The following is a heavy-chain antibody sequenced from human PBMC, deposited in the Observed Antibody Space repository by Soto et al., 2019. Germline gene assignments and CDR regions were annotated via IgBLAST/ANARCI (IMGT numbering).Heavy chain of an antibody. Sequence: PGESLKISCQGSGYSFTSYWIGWVRQMPGKGLEWMGIIYPGDSDTRYSPSFQGQVTISADKSISTAYLQWSSLKASDTAMYYCARQGYYYFWSGYYKVSYYYGMDVWGQGTTVTVSS. J-gene: IGHJ6*02. V-gene: IGHV5-51*01. CDR3: ARQGYYYFWSGYYKVSYYYGMDV. CDR2: IYPGDSDT. CDR1: GYSFTSYW. D-gene: IGHD3-3*01.